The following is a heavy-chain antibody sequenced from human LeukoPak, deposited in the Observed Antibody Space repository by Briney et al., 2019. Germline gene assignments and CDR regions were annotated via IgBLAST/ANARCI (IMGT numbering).Heavy chain of an antibody. CDR1: GFTFRNFA. Sequence: GGSLRLSCSASGFTFRNFAISWVRQAPGKGLEWVSSIGGGDTHNADSAKGRFTISRDDSRSTVDLQMSSLRAEDTAVYYCAKDGQSFNSMYDYFDSWGQGTLVTVAS. CDR3: AKDGQSFNSMYDYFDS. J-gene: IGHJ4*02. V-gene: IGHV3-23*01. D-gene: IGHD2-8*01. CDR2: IGGGDT.